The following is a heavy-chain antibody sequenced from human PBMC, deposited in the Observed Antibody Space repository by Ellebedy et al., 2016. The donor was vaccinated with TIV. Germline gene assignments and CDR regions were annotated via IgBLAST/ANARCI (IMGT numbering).Heavy chain of an antibody. CDR3: TRDRECIAVNGTGRGDY. CDR2: IKEDGSEK. CDR1: GFIFSSNW. V-gene: IGHV3-7*03. Sequence: PGGSLRLSCAASGFIFSSNWMSWVRQAPGKGLEWVAHIKEDGSEKDHVDSVKGRFTISRDSAKNSLYLQMNSLKTEDTAMYYYTRDRECIAVNGTGRGDYWGQGTLVTVSS. D-gene: IGHD6-13*01. J-gene: IGHJ4*02.